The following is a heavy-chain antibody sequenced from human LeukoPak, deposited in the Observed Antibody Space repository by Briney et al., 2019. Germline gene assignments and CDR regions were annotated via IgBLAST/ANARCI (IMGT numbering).Heavy chain of an antibody. Sequence: ASVKVSCKASGYTFTDYYMHWVRQAPGRGLEWVGLINPSGSRTICAQKFQGRVTMTRDTSTSTDYMELSSLTSEDTAVYYCARDNLYRDSSWWFDPWGQGTLVTVSS. CDR2: INPSGSRT. D-gene: IGHD6-6*01. J-gene: IGHJ5*02. V-gene: IGHV1-46*01. CDR3: ARDNLYRDSSWWFDP. CDR1: GYTFTDYY.